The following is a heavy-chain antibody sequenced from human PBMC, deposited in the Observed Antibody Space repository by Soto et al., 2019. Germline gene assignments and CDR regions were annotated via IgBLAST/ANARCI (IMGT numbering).Heavy chain of an antibody. Sequence: GGSLRLSCAASGFTFNNAWMNWVRQAPGKGLEWVGRINSDGSSTSYADSVKGRFTISRDNAKNTLYLQMNSLRAEDTAVYYCARDLASPGVATMYYYYYMDVWGKGTTVTVSS. D-gene: IGHD5-12*01. V-gene: IGHV3-74*01. CDR1: GFTFNNAW. CDR2: INSDGSST. J-gene: IGHJ6*03. CDR3: ARDLASPGVATMYYYYYMDV.